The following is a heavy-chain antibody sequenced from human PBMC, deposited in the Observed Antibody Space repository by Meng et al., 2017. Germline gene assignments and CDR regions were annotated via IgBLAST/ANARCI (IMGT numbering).Heavy chain of an antibody. CDR2: IHYSGSR. CDR3: ARFYGSGTFEVHDY. CDR1: GGSVSSASYY. J-gene: IGHJ4*02. Sequence: HLKQSGPGLVRPSETLSLTCTVSGGSVSSASYYWSWIRQPPGKGLEWIGLIHYSGSRNYNPSLKSRVTMSVDTSKNQVSLRLTSVTAADTAVYYCARFYGSGTFEVHDYWGQGTLVTVSS. V-gene: IGHV4-61*01. D-gene: IGHD3-10*01.